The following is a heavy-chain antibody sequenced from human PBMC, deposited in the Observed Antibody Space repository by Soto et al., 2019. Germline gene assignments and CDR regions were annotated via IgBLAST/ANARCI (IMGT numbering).Heavy chain of an antibody. J-gene: IGHJ3*02. CDR3: AREYYFGSDGIDI. D-gene: IGHD3-10*01. V-gene: IGHV3-30-3*01. Sequence: GGSLRLSCAASGFTFSSYAMHWVRQAPGKGLEWVSVISYDGSNKYYADSVKGRFTISRDNSKNTLYLQMSSLRAEDTAVYYCAREYYFGSDGIDIWGQGTVVTVS. CDR2: ISYDGSNK. CDR1: GFTFSSYA.